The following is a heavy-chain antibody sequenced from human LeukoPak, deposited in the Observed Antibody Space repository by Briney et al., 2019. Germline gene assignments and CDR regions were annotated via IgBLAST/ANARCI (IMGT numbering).Heavy chain of an antibody. CDR3: ARNWNPYYNWFDP. CDR2: IYPGDSDT. D-gene: IGHD1-1*01. V-gene: IGHV5-51*01. J-gene: IGHJ5*02. CDR1: GYSFSTYW. Sequence: GESLKISCKGSGYSFSTYWIGWVRQMPGKGLEWMGFIYPGDSDTRYSPSFQGQVTISADKSISTAYLQWSSLKASDTAMYYCARNWNPYYNWFDPWGQGTLVTVSS.